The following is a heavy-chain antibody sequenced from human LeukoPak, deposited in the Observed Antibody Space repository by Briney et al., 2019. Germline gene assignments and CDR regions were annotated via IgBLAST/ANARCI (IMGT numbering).Heavy chain of an antibody. J-gene: IGHJ4*02. CDR3: ARGRRYCSTTTCYGMYYSDY. D-gene: IGHD2-2*01. Sequence: ASVTVSCKASGCTLSEYVGTWVRQAPGQGREWVGWINTDTRMQTFAQGFTGGLVFPFHTPVSTAFLHVYGLPADDTPGCSCARGRRYCSTTTCYGMYYSDYWGQGTLVTVSS. CDR2: INTDTRMQ. V-gene: IGHV7-4-1*01. CDR1: GCTLSEYV.